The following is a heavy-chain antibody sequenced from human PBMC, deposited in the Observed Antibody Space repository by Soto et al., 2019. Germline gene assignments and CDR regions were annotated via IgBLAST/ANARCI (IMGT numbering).Heavy chain of an antibody. CDR1: GFTFSNYA. Sequence: QVHLVESGGGVVQPGRSLRLSCVASGFTFSNYAIHWVRQAPGKGLDWVAVISYDGSNKYYADSVKGRFTISRDNSSNTLYLQMNSLRGDYTAMSYCAKDEGGVVISETDFWGQGTLVTVSA. D-gene: IGHD3-3*01. CDR3: AKDEGGVVISETDF. V-gene: IGHV3-30*18. CDR2: ISYDGSNK. J-gene: IGHJ4*02.